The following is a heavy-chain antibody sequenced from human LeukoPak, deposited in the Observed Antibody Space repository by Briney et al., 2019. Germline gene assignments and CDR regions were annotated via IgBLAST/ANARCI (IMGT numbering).Heavy chain of an antibody. J-gene: IGHJ4*02. CDR1: GFTFSDYY. Sequence: GGSLRLSCAASGFTFSDYYMSWIRQAPGKGLEWVSSISSSSSYIYYADSVKGRFTISRDNAKNSLYLQMNSLRAEDTAVYYRARNYDSSGYYFDYWGQGTLVTVSS. CDR2: ISSSSSYI. V-gene: IGHV3-11*06. D-gene: IGHD3-22*01. CDR3: ARNYDSSGYYFDY.